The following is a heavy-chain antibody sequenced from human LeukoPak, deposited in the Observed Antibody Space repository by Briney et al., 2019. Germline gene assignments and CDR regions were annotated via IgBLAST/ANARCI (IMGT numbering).Heavy chain of an antibody. V-gene: IGHV3-11*04. J-gene: IGHJ3*02. CDR1: GFTFTDYY. CDR2: ISVSGTTM. Sequence: GGPLRLSCATSGFTFTDYYMSWIRQAPGKGLEWVSYISVSGTTMYYADSVKGRFTISRDNAKNSLYLQMNSLRAEDTAVYYCTSHTGTGDAFRPFHIWGQGTMVTVSS. D-gene: IGHD2-21*02. CDR3: TSHTGTGDAFRPFHI.